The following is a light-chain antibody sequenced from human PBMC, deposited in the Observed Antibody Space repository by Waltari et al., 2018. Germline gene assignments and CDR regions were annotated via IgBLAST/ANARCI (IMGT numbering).Light chain of an antibody. Sequence: SYELTQPPSVSVSPGQTASITCSGDKLGEKYASWYQQKPGQSPILVIYQDNNRPSGIPGRFSGSNSGNTATLTISGTQAMDEADYYCQAWDSNTAIFGGGTKLTVL. CDR2: QDN. CDR1: KLGEKY. V-gene: IGLV3-1*01. J-gene: IGLJ2*01. CDR3: QAWDSNTAI.